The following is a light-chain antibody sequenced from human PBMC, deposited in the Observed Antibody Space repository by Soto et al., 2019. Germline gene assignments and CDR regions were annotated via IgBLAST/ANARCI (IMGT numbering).Light chain of an antibody. Sequence: DIVLTQSPGTLSLSPGERATLSCRASQTVRDGYLAWYQQKPGQAPRLFIYGASARATGIPDRFSGSGSGTDFTLTISGLEPEDFAVYYCQQYGVSMFTFGQGAKREIK. V-gene: IGKV3-20*01. CDR3: QQYGVSMFT. J-gene: IGKJ2*01. CDR2: GAS. CDR1: QTVRDGY.